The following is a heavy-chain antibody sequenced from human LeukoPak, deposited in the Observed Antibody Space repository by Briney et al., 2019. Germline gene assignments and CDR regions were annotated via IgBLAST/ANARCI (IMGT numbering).Heavy chain of an antibody. V-gene: IGHV3-7*01. D-gene: IGHD5-18*01. Sequence: GGSLRLSCAASGFTFSSYWMSWVRQAPGKGLEWVANIKQDGSEKYYVDSVKGRFTISRDNAKNSLYLQMNSLRAEDTAVYYCAKARGTAMVHYFDYWGQGTLVTVSS. CDR3: AKARGTAMVHYFDY. CDR1: GFTFSSYW. CDR2: IKQDGSEK. J-gene: IGHJ4*02.